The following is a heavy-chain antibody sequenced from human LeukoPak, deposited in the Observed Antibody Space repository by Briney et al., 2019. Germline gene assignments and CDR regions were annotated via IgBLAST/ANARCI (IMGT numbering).Heavy chain of an antibody. Sequence: PGGSLRLSCAASGFTFSNAWMSWVRQAPGKGLEWVGRIKSKTDGGTIDYAAPVKGRLTISRDDSKNTLYLQMNSLKAEDTAVYYCTTDDILTGYDYYYYMDVWGKGTTVTISS. D-gene: IGHD3-9*01. J-gene: IGHJ6*03. CDR3: TTDDILTGYDYYYYMDV. CDR2: IKSKTDGGTI. CDR1: GFTFSNAW. V-gene: IGHV3-15*01.